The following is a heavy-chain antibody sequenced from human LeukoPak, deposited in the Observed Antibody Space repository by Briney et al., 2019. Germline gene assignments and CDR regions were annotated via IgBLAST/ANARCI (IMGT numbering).Heavy chain of an antibody. Sequence: SETLSLTCTVSGGSISSYYWSWTRQPPGKGLEWIGYIHYSGSTNHNPSLKSRVNISVDTSKNQFSLKLSSVTAADTAVYYCARSTGYSYGYGYFDYWGQGTLVTVSS. V-gene: IGHV4-59*01. D-gene: IGHD5-18*01. J-gene: IGHJ4*02. CDR3: ARSTGYSYGYGYFDY. CDR2: IHYSGST. CDR1: GGSISSYY.